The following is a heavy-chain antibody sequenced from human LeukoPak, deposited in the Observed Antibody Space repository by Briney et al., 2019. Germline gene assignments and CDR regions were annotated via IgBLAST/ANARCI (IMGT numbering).Heavy chain of an antibody. V-gene: IGHV4-34*01. CDR3: ASREAAAASDY. CDR1: GGSFSGYY. Sequence: SETLSLTCAVYGGSFSGYYWSWIRQPPGKGLEWIGEINHSGSTNYNPSLKSRVTISVDTSKNQFSLKLSSVTAADTAVYYCASREAAAASDYWGQGTLVTVSS. CDR2: INHSGST. D-gene: IGHD6-13*01. J-gene: IGHJ4*02.